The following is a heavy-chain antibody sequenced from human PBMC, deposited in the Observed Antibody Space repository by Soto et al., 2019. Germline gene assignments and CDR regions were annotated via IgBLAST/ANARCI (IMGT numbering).Heavy chain of an antibody. Sequence: QVQLVESGGGVVQPGRSLRLSCAASGFTFSSYAMHWVRQAPGKGLEWVAVISYAGSNKYYADSVKGRFTISRDNSKXPLYLQMNSLRLEDTAVYYCARPLWRDDYNWGYFDLWGRGTPVTVSS. J-gene: IGHJ2*01. CDR1: GFTFSSYA. CDR2: ISYAGSNK. D-gene: IGHD4-4*01. CDR3: ARPLWRDDYNWGYFDL. V-gene: IGHV3-30-3*01.